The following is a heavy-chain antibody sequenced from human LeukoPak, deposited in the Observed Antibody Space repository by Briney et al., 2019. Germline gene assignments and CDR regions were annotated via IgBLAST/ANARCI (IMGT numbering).Heavy chain of an antibody. CDR2: IVVGSGNT. D-gene: IGHD2-15*01. Sequence: SVKVSCKASGFTFTSSAMQWVRQARGQRLEWIGWIVVGSGNTNYAQKFQERVTITRDMSTSTAYMELSSLRSEDTAVYYCAAGWVCSGGSCYYYFDYWGQGTLITVSS. V-gene: IGHV1-58*02. J-gene: IGHJ4*02. CDR3: AAGWVCSGGSCYYYFDY. CDR1: GFTFTSSA.